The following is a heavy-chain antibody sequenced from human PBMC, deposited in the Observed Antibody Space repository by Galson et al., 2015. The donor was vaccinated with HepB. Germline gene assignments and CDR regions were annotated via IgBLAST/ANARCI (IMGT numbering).Heavy chain of an antibody. CDR3: ARDYDPSARPLCYFDH. Sequence: SLRLSCAASGFTFSSYNMNWVRQAPEKGLEWISYIDSSSTIIYYADSVKGRFTISRDNAKNSLYLQMNSLRAEDTAVYYCARDYDPSARPLCYFDHWGRGTLVTVSS. J-gene: IGHJ2*01. V-gene: IGHV3-48*01. CDR1: GFTFSSYN. D-gene: IGHD3-3*01. CDR2: IDSSSTII.